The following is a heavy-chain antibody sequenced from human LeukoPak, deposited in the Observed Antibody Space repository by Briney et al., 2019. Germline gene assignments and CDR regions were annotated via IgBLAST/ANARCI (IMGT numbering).Heavy chain of an antibody. CDR1: GFTVSNNY. CDR3: SIVSSGTIHR. CDR2: IYSGGNT. J-gene: IGHJ3*01. Sequence: GGSLRLSCAASGFTVSNNYMSWVRQAPGKGLEWVSVIYSGGNTYYADSVKGRFTISRDNSKNTLYLQINSLRTEDTAVYYCSIVSSGTIHRGGQGTMVTVSS. V-gene: IGHV3-66*01. D-gene: IGHD3-3*01.